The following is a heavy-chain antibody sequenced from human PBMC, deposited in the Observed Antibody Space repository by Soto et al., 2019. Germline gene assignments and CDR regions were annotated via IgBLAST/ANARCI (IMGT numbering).Heavy chain of an antibody. Sequence: QVQLQESGPGLVKPSETLSLTCTVSGGSISSYYWSWIRQPAGKGLEWIGRIYTSGSTNYNPSLKSRVTMSGDTSKNQFSLKLSSVTAADTAVYYCARDEVVAAAGRYYGMDVWGQGTTVTVSS. D-gene: IGHD6-13*01. CDR3: ARDEVVAAAGRYYGMDV. J-gene: IGHJ6*02. CDR2: IYTSGST. CDR1: GGSISSYY. V-gene: IGHV4-4*07.